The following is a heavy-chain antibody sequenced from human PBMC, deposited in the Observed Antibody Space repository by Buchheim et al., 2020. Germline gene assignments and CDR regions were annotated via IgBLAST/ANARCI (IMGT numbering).Heavy chain of an antibody. V-gene: IGHV3-7*01. CDR3: ARIPAPQPLYYFDY. D-gene: IGHD2-2*01. CDR2: IVPDGSEM. Sequence: EVQMVESGGGLVQPGGSLRLSCAASGFTFSSFWLSWVRQAPGKGLEWVANIVPDGSEMNYVDSVKGRFTISRDNAKNSLYLEMKSLRAEDTAVYYCARIPAPQPLYYFDYWGQGAL. J-gene: IGHJ4*02. CDR1: GFTFSSFW.